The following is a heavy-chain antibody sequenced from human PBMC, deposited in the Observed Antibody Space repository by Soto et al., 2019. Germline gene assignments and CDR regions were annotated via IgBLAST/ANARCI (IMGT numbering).Heavy chain of an antibody. CDR1: GFTFSSYW. J-gene: IGHJ4*02. CDR2: INSDGSST. V-gene: IGHV3-74*01. D-gene: IGHD2-15*01. CDR3: ARGGWGDYSGGSCDGGYFDY. Sequence: EVQLVESGGGLVQPGGSLRLSCAASGFTFSSYWMHWVRQAPGKGLVWVSRINSDGSSTSYADSVKGRFTISRDNAKNTLYLQMNSLRAEDTAVYYCARGGWGDYSGGSCDGGYFDYWGQGTLVTVSS.